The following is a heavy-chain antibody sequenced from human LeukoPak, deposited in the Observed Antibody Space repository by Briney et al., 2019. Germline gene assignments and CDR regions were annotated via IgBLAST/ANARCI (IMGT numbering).Heavy chain of an antibody. CDR1: GFTFSNYA. D-gene: IGHD6-6*01. J-gene: IGHJ4*02. CDR3: AREDGTY. V-gene: IGHV3-30*04. CDR2: ISYDGSNK. Sequence: GGSLRLSCAASGFTFSNYAMHWVRQAPGKGLEWVAVISYDGSNKYYADSVKGRFTISRDNSKNTLYLQMNSLRAEDTAVYYCAREDGTYWGQGTLVTVSS.